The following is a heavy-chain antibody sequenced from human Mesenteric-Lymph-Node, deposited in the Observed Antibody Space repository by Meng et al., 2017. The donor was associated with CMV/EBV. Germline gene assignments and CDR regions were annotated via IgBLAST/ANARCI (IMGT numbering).Heavy chain of an antibody. V-gene: IGHV4-59*13. J-gene: IGHJ4*02. CDR2: IYYSGST. Sequence: GPLRLSCSVSGASMSSYYWSWIRQPPGKGLDWIGYIYYSGSTNYNPSLKSRVTISVDTSKNQFSLILSSVTAADTAVYYCARGPTRNYFDYWGQGTLVTVSS. CDR1: GASMSSYY. CDR3: ARGPTRNYFDY.